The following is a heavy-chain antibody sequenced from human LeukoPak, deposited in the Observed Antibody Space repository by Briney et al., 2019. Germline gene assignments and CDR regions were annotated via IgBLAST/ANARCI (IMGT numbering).Heavy chain of an antibody. V-gene: IGHV3-53*01. CDR1: GFTFSDYY. D-gene: IGHD3-22*01. CDR2: IYSGGST. Sequence: PGGSLRLSCVASGFTFSDYYMSWVRQAPGKGLEWVSVIYSGGSTYYADSVKGRFTISRDNSKNTLYLQMNSLRAEDTAVYYCARARTYYYDSSGFPDAFDIWGQGTMVTVSS. CDR3: ARARTYYYDSSGFPDAFDI. J-gene: IGHJ3*02.